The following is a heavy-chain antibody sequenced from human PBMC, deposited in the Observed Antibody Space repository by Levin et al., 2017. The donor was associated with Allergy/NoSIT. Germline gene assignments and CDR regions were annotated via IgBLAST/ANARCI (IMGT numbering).Heavy chain of an antibody. V-gene: IGHV3-21*01. J-gene: IGHJ4*02. CDR2: ISRGSNNI. CDR3: TRATTQHYCSSTSCYSVDY. CDR1: GFPFGSYS. D-gene: IGHD2-2*01. Sequence: PGGSLRLSCAASGFPFGSYSMNWVRQAPGKGLEWVSSISRGSNNIYYADSVRGRFTISRDNANNSLYLQMDSLRAEDTAVYYCTRATTQHYCSSTSCYSVDYWGQGTLVTVSS.